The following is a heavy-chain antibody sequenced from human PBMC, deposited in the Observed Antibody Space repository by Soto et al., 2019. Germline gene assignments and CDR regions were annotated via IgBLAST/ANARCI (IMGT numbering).Heavy chain of an antibody. D-gene: IGHD1-26*01. Sequence: EVQLLESGGGLVQPGGSLRLSCAASGFTFSSYAMRWVRQAPGKGLEWVSAISGSGGSTYYADSVKGGFTISRDNSKNTLYLQMNSLRAEDTAVYYCARRGSGSYYDYWGQGTLVTVYS. CDR2: ISGSGGST. V-gene: IGHV3-23*01. J-gene: IGHJ4*02. CDR3: ARRGSGSYYDY. CDR1: GFTFSSYA.